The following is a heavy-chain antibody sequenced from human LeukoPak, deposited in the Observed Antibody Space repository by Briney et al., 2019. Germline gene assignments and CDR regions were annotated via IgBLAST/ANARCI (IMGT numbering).Heavy chain of an antibody. V-gene: IGHV3-66*01. Sequence: GSLRLSCAASGFTVSSNYMSWVRQAPGKGLEWVSVIYSGGSTYYADSVKGRFTISRDNSKNTLYLQMNSLRAEDTAAYYCARDGLPYYDSSGCSDYPLDYWGQGTLVTVSS. CDR1: GFTVSSNY. CDR3: ARDGLPYYDSSGCSDYPLDY. CDR2: IYSGGST. J-gene: IGHJ4*02. D-gene: IGHD3-22*01.